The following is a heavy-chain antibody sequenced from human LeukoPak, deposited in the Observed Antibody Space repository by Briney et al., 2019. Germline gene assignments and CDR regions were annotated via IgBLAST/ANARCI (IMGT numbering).Heavy chain of an antibody. D-gene: IGHD6-13*01. CDR2: ISFSGTNT. Sequence: PGGSLRLSCAASGFTFSNYAMSWVRQAPGKGLEWVSAISFSGTNTYYAGSVKGRFTISRDNSKNTVYLQMNSLRAEDTAVYFCAKEVKAGTNWFDPWGQGTLVTVSS. J-gene: IGHJ5*02. CDR3: AKEVKAGTNWFDP. CDR1: GFTFSNYA. V-gene: IGHV3-23*01.